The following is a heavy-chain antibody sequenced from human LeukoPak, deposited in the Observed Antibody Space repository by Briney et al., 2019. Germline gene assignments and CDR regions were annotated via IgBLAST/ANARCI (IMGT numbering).Heavy chain of an antibody. Sequence: PGKSLRLSCAASGVTFSSYAMHWVRQAPGKGLEWVAVIAYDGSNKYYADSVKGRFTISRDNSKNTLYLQMDSLRPHATAEYFCTSEEYGGVYFDYWGQGTLVTVSS. CDR3: TSEEYGGVYFDY. CDR2: IAYDGSNK. J-gene: IGHJ4*02. CDR1: GVTFSSYA. D-gene: IGHD4-23*01. V-gene: IGHV3-30-3*01.